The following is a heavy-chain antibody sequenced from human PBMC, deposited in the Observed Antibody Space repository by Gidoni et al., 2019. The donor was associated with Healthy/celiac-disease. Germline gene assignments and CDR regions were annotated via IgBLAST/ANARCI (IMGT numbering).Heavy chain of an antibody. Sequence: QVQLQESGPGLVKPSETLSLTCTVSGGSVSSGSYYWSWIRQPPGKGREWIGYSYYSGSTNYNPSLKSRVTISVDTSKNQFSLKLSSVTAADTAVYYCAREEYSSSSSGDYWGQGTLVTVSS. D-gene: IGHD6-6*01. CDR3: AREEYSSSSSGDY. CDR1: GGSVSSGSYY. J-gene: IGHJ4*02. CDR2: SYYSGST. V-gene: IGHV4-61*01.